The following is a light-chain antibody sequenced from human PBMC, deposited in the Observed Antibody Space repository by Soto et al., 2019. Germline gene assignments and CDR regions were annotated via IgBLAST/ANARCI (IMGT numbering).Light chain of an antibody. CDR3: QQGLT. J-gene: IGKJ4*01. CDR2: AVS. CDR1: QTLSGNF. Sequence: EIVLTQSPDTLSLSPGERATLSCRASQTLSGNFLAWYQVRPGQAPRLLIYAVSSRATGIPDRFSGSGSGTDLTLTISRLDPEDFAVYYCQQGLTFGGGTQVEIK. V-gene: IGKV3-20*01.